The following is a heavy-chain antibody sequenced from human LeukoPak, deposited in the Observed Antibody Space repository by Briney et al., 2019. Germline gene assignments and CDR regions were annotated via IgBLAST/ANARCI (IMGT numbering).Heavy chain of an antibody. V-gene: IGHV3-7*01. J-gene: IGHJ5*02. CDR2: IKQEGSEK. Sequence: GGPLRLSCVASGFTFTSYWMSWVRQAPGKGLEWVANIKQEGSEKYYLDSLEGRFTISRDNAKNSVYLKINRLRAEDTAVYYCARRGPIEVPVFWFDPWGQGTLVTVSS. CDR3: ARRGPIEVPVFWFDP. D-gene: IGHD2-2*01. CDR1: GFTFTSYW.